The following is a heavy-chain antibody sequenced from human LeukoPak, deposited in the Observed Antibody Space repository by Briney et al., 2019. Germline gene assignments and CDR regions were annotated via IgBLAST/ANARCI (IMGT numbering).Heavy chain of an antibody. D-gene: IGHD3-9*01. Sequence: PGGSLRLSCAASGFPFNAYWMTWVRQAPGKGLEWVANIRQDGDTKYYVDSVKGRFTIPRDNAKNSLYLQMNSLRAEDTAVYYCARDYTGYFPWGQGTLVIVSS. CDR3: ARDYTGYFP. CDR1: GFPFNAYW. V-gene: IGHV3-7*03. J-gene: IGHJ5*02. CDR2: IRQDGDTK.